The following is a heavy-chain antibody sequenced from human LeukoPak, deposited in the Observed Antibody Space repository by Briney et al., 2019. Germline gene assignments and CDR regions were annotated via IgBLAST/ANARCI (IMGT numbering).Heavy chain of an antibody. Sequence: ASVKVSCKASGYTFTSYGISWVRQAPGQGLEWMGWISAYNGNTNYAQKLQGRVTMTTDTSTSTAYMELRSLRSDDTAVYYCARGHARIQLWFNAFDIWGQGTMVTVSS. CDR1: GYTFTSYG. D-gene: IGHD5-18*01. V-gene: IGHV1-18*01. J-gene: IGHJ3*02. CDR2: ISAYNGNT. CDR3: ARGHARIQLWFNAFDI.